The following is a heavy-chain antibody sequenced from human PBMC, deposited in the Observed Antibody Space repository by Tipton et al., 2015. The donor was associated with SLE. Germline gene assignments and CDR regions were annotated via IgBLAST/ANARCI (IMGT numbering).Heavy chain of an antibody. D-gene: IGHD6-13*01. J-gene: IGHJ5*02. CDR1: GFTFSNYE. V-gene: IGHV3-48*03. CDR3: ARNKLIAAAPNWFDP. Sequence: VQLVQSGGGLVQPGGSLRLSCAASGFTFSNYEMNWVRQAPGKGLEWVSYISSSDTIYYADSVKGRFTVSRDNAKNSLYLQMNSLRAEDTAVYYCARNKLIAAAPNWFDPWGQGTLVTVSS. CDR2: ISSSDTI.